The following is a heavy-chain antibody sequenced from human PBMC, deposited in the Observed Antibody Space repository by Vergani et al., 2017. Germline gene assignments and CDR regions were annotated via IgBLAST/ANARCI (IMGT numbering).Heavy chain of an antibody. CDR3: VRARCSGPCFLSNWFDS. CDR2: IYSGGST. D-gene: IGHD5-12*01. Sequence: EVQVVETGGGLVQPGGSLRLSCAASGFTVSSNYMSWVRQAPGKGLEWVSVIYSGGSTYYADSVKGRFIISRDNAKNTLYMEMNSLGGDDTAIYYCVRARCSGPCFLSNWFDSWGQGSLVTVSS. V-gene: IGHV3-66*01. J-gene: IGHJ5*01. CDR1: GFTVSSNY.